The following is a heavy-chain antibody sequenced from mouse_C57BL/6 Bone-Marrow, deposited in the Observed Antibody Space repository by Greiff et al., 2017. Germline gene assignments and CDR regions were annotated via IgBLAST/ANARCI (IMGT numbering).Heavy chain of an antibody. CDR1: GYTFTSYW. CDR2: INPSSGYT. V-gene: IGHV1-7*01. D-gene: IGHD1-1*01. J-gene: IGHJ3*01. CDR3: ARQGLREYYCSSPWFAY. Sequence: QVQLQQSGAELAKPGASVKLSCKASGYTFTSYWMHWVKQRPGQGLEWIGYINPSSGYTKYNQKFKDKATLTADNSSSTAYMQLSSLPCEDSAVYYWARQGLREYYCSSPWFAYWGQGTLVTVSA.